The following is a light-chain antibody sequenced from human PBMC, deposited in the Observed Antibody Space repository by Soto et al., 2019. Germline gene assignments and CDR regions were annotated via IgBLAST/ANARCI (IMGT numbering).Light chain of an antibody. J-gene: IGLJ1*01. CDR1: SSNIGSNY. CDR2: GNY. CDR3: GSWDDSLNYFI. Sequence: SALTQPPSASGTPGQRVTISCSGSSSNIGSNYVYWYQQFPGTAPRLHIYGNYQRPSGVTARFSGPKSGTSASRAISGLRSEDDADYYCGSWDDSLNYFIFVAGTKVAVL. V-gene: IGLV1-47*02.